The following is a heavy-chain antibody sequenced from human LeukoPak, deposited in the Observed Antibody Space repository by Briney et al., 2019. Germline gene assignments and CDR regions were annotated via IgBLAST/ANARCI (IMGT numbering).Heavy chain of an antibody. D-gene: IGHD3-22*01. V-gene: IGHV4-59*01. CDR1: GGSISSYY. CDR3: ARDPSIYDSSGSDY. CDR2: IYCSGST. J-gene: IGHJ4*02. Sequence: PSETLSLTCTVSGGSISSYYWSWIRQPPGKGLEWIGYIYCSGSTNYNPSLKSRVTISVDTSKNQFSLKLSSVTAADTAVYYCARDPSIYDSSGSDYWGQGTLVTVSS.